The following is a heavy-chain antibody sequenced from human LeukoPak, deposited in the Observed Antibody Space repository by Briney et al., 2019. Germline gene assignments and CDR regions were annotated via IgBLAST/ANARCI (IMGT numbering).Heavy chain of an antibody. J-gene: IGHJ4*02. Sequence: ASVKVSCKASGYTFTGYYMHWVRQAPGQGLEWMGRIIPILGIANYAQKFQGRVTITADKSTSTAYMELSSLRSVDTAVYYCARARYCSSSSCYILFDYWGQGTLVTVSS. CDR3: ARARYCSSSSCYILFDY. D-gene: IGHD2-2*02. CDR1: GYTFTGYY. CDR2: IIPILGIA. V-gene: IGHV1-69*04.